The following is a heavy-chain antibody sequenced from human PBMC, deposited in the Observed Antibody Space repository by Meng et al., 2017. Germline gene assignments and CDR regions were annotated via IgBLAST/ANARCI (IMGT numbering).Heavy chain of an antibody. D-gene: IGHD3-9*01. V-gene: IGHV3-11*01. J-gene: IGHJ4*02. CDR2: ISSSGSTI. CDR1: GFTFSDYY. Sequence: GESLKISCAASGFTFSDYYMSWIRQAPGKGLEWVSYISSSGSTIYYADSVKGRFTISRDNAKNSLYLQMNSLRAEDTAVYYCARGVLRYFDWFPTAGYWGQGTLVTVSS. CDR3: ARGVLRYFDWFPTAGY.